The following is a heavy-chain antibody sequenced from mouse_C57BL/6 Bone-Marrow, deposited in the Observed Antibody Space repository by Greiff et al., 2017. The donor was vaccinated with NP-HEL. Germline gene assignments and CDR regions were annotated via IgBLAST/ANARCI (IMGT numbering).Heavy chain of an antibody. V-gene: IGHV1-64*01. Sequence: QVQLQQSGAELVKPGASVTLSCKASGYTFTSYWMHWVKQRPGQGLEWIGMIHPNSGSTNYNEKFKSKATLTVDKSSSTAYMQLSSLTSEDSAVYYCARCGDYDEDYWGQGTTLTVSS. J-gene: IGHJ2*01. CDR1: GYTFTSYW. CDR3: ARCGDYDEDY. D-gene: IGHD2-4*01. CDR2: IHPNSGST.